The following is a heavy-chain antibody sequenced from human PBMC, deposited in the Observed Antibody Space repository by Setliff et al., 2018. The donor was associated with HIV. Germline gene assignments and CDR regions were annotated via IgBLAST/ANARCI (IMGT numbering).Heavy chain of an antibody. CDR3: AGPRGDEAFDI. Sequence: SVKVSCKTSGGTLSNYVITWVRQAPGQGLEWMGMIIPMYNIPAYAQKFQGRVTFTADESTSTAYMELSSLSSEDTAVYYCAGPRGDEAFDIWGQGTMVTVSS. V-gene: IGHV1-69*13. J-gene: IGHJ3*02. D-gene: IGHD3-10*01. CDR1: GGTLSNYV. CDR2: IIPMYNIP.